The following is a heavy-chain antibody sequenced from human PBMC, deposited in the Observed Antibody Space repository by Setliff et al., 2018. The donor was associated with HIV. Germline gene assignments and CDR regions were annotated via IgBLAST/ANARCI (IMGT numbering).Heavy chain of an antibody. CDR2: IYPSGTI. D-gene: IGHD1-26*01. CDR1: AASIRNSY. J-gene: IGHJ5*02. CDR3: AGSTGATKGSWFEP. V-gene: IGHV4-4*07. Sequence: PSETLSLTCTVSAASIRNSYWTWIRQPAGKGLEWIGRIYPSGTINYNPSLKSRVTMSVDTSKNQFSLRLTSVSAADTALYYCAGSTGATKGSWFEPWGQGTLVTVSS.